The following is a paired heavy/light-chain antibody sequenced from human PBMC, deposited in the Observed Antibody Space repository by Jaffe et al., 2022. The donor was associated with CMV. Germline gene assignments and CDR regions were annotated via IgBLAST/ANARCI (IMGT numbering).Heavy chain of an antibody. CDR3: ARTQDFGVVTIKYFDY. D-gene: IGHD3-3*01. V-gene: IGHV3-7*03. J-gene: IGHJ4*02. CDR2: IKQDGSEK. Sequence: EVHLVESGGGLVQPGGSLRLSCAASGFTFSSYWMSWVRQAPGRGLELVANIKQDGSEKYYVDSVKGRFTISRDNAQNSLYLLMNSLRAEDTAIYYCARTQDFGVVTIKYFDYWGQGTLVTVSS. CDR1: GFTFSSYW.
Light chain of an antibody. Sequence: SYELTQPPSVSVSPGQTARITCSGDALPKQYAYWYQQKPGQAPVLVIYKDTERPSGIPERFSGSSSGTTVTLTISGVQAEDEADYYCQSADSIGTYPAIFGGGTKLTVL. CDR2: KDT. CDR3: QSADSIGTYPAI. J-gene: IGLJ2*01. V-gene: IGLV3-25*03. CDR1: ALPKQY.